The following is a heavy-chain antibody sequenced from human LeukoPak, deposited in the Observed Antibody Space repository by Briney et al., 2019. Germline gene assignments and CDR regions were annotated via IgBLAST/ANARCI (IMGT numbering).Heavy chain of an antibody. Sequence: GGSLRLSCAASGFTFSSYGMHWVRQAPGKGLEWVAFIRYDGSNKYYADSVKGRFTISRDNSKNTLYLQMNSLRAEDTAVYYCARALKDIVATYYFDYWGQGTLVTVSS. J-gene: IGHJ4*02. CDR2: IRYDGSNK. D-gene: IGHD5-12*01. CDR3: ARALKDIVATYYFDY. V-gene: IGHV3-30*02. CDR1: GFTFSSYG.